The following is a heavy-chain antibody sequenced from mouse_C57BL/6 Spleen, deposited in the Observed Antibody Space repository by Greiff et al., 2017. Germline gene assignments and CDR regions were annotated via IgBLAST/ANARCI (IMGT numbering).Heavy chain of an antibody. CDR2: IYPGSGST. J-gene: IGHJ3*01. V-gene: IGHV1-55*01. CDR3: ARRGSSGYVGWFAY. CDR1: GYTFTSYW. D-gene: IGHD3-2*02. Sequence: QVQLKQPGAELVKPGASVKMSCKASGYTFTSYWITWVKQRPGQGLEWIGDIYPGSGSTNYNEKFKSKATLTVDTSSSTAYMQLSSLTSEDSAVYYCARRGSSGYVGWFAYWGQGTLVTVSA.